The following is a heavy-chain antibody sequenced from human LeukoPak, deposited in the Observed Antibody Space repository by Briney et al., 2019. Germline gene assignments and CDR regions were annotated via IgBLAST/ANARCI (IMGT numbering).Heavy chain of an antibody. CDR2: IYYTGRT. D-gene: IGHD1-1*01. CDR3: AQSLGSGNWIGNWFDP. CDR1: GGSISSSSHS. J-gene: IGHJ5*02. Sequence: SETLSLTCTVSGGSISSSSHSWGWIRQPPGKGLEWTGTIYYTGRTYYNPSLESRLTISVDTSKNQFSLKLTSVTAADTAIYYCAQSLGSGNWIGNWFDPWGQGTLVTVSS. V-gene: IGHV4-39*01.